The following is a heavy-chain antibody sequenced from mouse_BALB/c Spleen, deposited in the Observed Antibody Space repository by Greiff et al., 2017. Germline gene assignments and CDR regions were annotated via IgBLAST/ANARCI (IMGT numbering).Heavy chain of an antibody. CDR3: ASLYYYGSSYNFDV. Sequence: VQLQQSGAELVKPGASVKLSCTASGFNIKDTYMHWVKQRPEQGLEWIGRIDPANGNTKYDPKFQGKATITADTSSNTAYLQLSSLTSEDTAVYYCASLYYYGSSYNFDVWGAGTTVTVSS. V-gene: IGHV14-3*02. D-gene: IGHD1-1*01. CDR1: GFNIKDTY. J-gene: IGHJ1*01. CDR2: IDPANGNT.